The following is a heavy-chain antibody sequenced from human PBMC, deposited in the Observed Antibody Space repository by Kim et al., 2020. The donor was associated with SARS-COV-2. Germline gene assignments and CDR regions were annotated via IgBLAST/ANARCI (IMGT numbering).Heavy chain of an antibody. J-gene: IGHJ4*02. Sequence: KGRFTISRDESKNTLYQQMTSLKTEDTAVYYCTTGPLPVLLWFGELNDDYWGQGTLVTVSS. CDR3: TTGPLPVLLWFGELNDDY. V-gene: IGHV3-15*01. D-gene: IGHD3-10*01.